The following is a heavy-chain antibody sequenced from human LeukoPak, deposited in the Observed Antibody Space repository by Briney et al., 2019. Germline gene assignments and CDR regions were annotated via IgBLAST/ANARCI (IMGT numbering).Heavy chain of an antibody. V-gene: IGHV4-59*01. J-gene: IGHJ4*02. Sequence: TASETLSLTCTVSGGSISSYYWSWVRQPPGKGLEWIGYICYSGSTNYNPSLKSRVTISVDTSKNQFSLKLSSVTAADTAVYYCARATTRGEYHYWGQGTLVTVSS. CDR3: ARATTRGEYHY. CDR1: GGSISSYY. CDR2: ICYSGST. D-gene: IGHD2/OR15-2a*01.